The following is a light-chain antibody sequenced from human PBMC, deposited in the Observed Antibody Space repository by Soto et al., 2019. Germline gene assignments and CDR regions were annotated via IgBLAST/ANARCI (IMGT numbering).Light chain of an antibody. J-gene: IGLJ1*01. CDR3: CSYAGSSTGYV. V-gene: IGLV2-23*02. CDR2: EVS. Sequence: QSVLTQPASVSGSPGQSITISCTGTSSDVGSYNLVSWYQQHPGKAPKLMIYEVSKRPSGVSNRLSGSKSGNTASLTISGLQAEDEADYYCCSYAGSSTGYVFGTGTKLTVL. CDR1: SSDVGSYNL.